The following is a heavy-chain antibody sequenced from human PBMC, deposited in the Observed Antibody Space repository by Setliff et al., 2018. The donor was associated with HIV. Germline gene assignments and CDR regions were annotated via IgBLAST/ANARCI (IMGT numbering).Heavy chain of an antibody. V-gene: IGHV4-4*07. D-gene: IGHD2-21*01. CDR1: GGSVSSYY. CDR2: IYGTGST. CDR3: ARGRYFRDISDSLFDF. J-gene: IGHJ4*02. Sequence: LSLTCTVSGGSVSSYYWSWIRQPAGKGLEWIGRIYGTGSTTYSPSLESRVTMSIDRSNNLFSLELTSVTAADTAVYYCARGRYFRDISDSLFDFWGQGTLVTVSS.